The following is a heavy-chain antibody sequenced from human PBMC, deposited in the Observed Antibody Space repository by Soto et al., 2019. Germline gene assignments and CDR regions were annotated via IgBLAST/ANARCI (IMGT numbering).Heavy chain of an antibody. CDR1: GGTFSSYA. CDR3: AIAGYGYFYYYYGMDV. V-gene: IGHV1-69*13. Sequence: SVKVSCKASGGTFSSYAISWVRQAPGQGLEWMGGIIPIFGTANYAQKFQGRVTITADESTSTAYMELSSLRSEDTAVYYCAIAGYGYFYYYYGMDVWGQGTTVTVSS. J-gene: IGHJ6*02. D-gene: IGHD5-18*01. CDR2: IIPIFGTA.